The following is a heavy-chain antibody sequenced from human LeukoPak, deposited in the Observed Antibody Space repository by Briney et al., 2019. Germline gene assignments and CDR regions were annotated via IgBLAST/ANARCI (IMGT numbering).Heavy chain of an antibody. V-gene: IGHV3-30*04. CDR2: ISYDGSNK. CDR1: GFTFSSYA. Sequence: GGSLRLSCAASGFTFSSYAMHWVRQAPGKGLEWEAVISYDGSNKYYADSVKGRFTISRDNSKNTLYLQMNSLRAEDTAVYYCARDMVRGVIIRGYFDYWGQGTLVTVSS. J-gene: IGHJ4*02. D-gene: IGHD3-10*01. CDR3: ARDMVRGVIIRGYFDY.